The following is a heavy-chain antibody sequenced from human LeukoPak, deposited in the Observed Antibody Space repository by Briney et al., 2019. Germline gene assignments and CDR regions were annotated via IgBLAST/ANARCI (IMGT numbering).Heavy chain of an antibody. V-gene: IGHV1-18*01. Sequence: ASVKVSCKASGYTFTSYGNSWVRQAPGQGLEWMGWISAYNGKTNHAQNFQGRVTMTTDTSTSTAYMELRSLRSDDTAVYYCARDGKQQLGFDYWGQGTLVTVSS. CDR2: ISAYNGKT. CDR1: GYTFTSYG. D-gene: IGHD6-13*01. CDR3: ARDGKQQLGFDY. J-gene: IGHJ4*02.